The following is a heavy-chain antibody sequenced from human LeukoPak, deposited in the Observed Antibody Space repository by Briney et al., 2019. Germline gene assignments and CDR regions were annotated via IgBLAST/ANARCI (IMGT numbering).Heavy chain of an antibody. CDR3: ARDYDSSGYSPPFDY. Sequence: GGSLRLSCAASGFTFSSYAMHWVRQAPGKGLEWVAVISYDGSNKYYADSVKGRFTISRDNSKDTLYLQMNSLRAEDTAVYYCARDYDSSGYSPPFDYWGQGTLATVSS. V-gene: IGHV3-30-3*01. CDR1: GFTFSSYA. J-gene: IGHJ4*02. CDR2: ISYDGSNK. D-gene: IGHD3-22*01.